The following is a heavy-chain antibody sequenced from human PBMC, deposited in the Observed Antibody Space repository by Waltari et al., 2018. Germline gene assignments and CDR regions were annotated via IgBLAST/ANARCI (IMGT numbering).Heavy chain of an antibody. CDR2: XDPEDXET. D-gene: IGHD5-12*01. CDR3: ATDRXGLGSXYELEFKYGMDX. V-gene: IGHV1-24*01. J-gene: IGHJ6*02. Sequence: QVXLVXXGAGVKXPGAXVKVSCKVSGYTLTELSMHWVRQAPGKGLEGXGSXDPEDXETIYXQNFQXRVTMTEDTSXDTAYMELSSLRSEDTAXYYCATDRXGLGSXYELEFKYGMDXWGQGTTVTVSS. CDR1: GYTLTELS.